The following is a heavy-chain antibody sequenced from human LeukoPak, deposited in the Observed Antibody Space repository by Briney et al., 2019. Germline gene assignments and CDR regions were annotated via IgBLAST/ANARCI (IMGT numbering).Heavy chain of an antibody. V-gene: IGHV3-30*03. J-gene: IGHJ6*02. CDR2: IPSDGLRA. CDR3: AREHAIYFYSVLDV. Sequence: GGSLRLSCAASGFSLSAHGIHWVRQAAGKGLEWLAAIPSDGLRAYYEGSVKARFTVSRDQNTVFLRMYSLRPEDTAVYFCAREHAIYFYSVLDVWGQGTTVTVSS. CDR1: GFSLSAHG. D-gene: IGHD5/OR15-5a*01.